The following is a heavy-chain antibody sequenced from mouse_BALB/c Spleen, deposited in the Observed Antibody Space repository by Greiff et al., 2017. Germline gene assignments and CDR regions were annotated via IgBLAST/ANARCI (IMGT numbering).Heavy chain of an antibody. V-gene: IGHV2-9*02. Sequence: VQVVESGPGLVAPSQSLSITCTVSGFSLTSYGVHWVRQPPGKGLEWLGVIWAGGSTNYNSALMSRLSISTDNSKSQVFLKMNSLQTDDTAMYYSARDRSMDYWGQGTSVTVSS. CDR1: GFSLTSYG. CDR2: IWAGGST. J-gene: IGHJ4*01. CDR3: ARDRSMDY.